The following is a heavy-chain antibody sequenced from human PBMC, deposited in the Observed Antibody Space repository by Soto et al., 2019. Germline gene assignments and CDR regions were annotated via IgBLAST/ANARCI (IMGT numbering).Heavy chain of an antibody. Sequence: EVQLVESGGGLVQPGGSLRLSCAASGFSFDSYWMHWVRQAPGQGPVWVSRIDYDGTTTNYADSVKRRFTTSRDNAKNTLYLQMNSLRPEDTAVYYCARGPRASSGGTGAYWGQGTLVTVSS. V-gene: IGHV3-74*01. CDR1: GFSFDSYW. CDR2: IDYDGTTT. D-gene: IGHD2-2*01. J-gene: IGHJ1*01. CDR3: ARGPRASSGGTGAY.